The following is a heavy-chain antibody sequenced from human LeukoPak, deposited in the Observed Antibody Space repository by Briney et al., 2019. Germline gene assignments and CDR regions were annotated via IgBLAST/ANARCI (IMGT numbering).Heavy chain of an antibody. D-gene: IGHD6-13*01. CDR1: GYTFTSYD. Sequence: ASVKVSCKASGYTFTSYDTNWVRQATGQGLEWMGWMNPNSGNTGYAQKFQGRVTMTRNTSISTAYMELSSLRSEDTAVYYCASGGSSRWYYFDYWGQGTLVTVSS. CDR3: ASGGSSRWYYFDY. CDR2: MNPNSGNT. J-gene: IGHJ4*02. V-gene: IGHV1-8*01.